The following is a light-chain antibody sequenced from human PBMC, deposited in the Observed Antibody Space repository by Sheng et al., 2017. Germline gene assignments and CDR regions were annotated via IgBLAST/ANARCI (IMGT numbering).Light chain of an antibody. Sequence: AIRMTQSPSSFSASTGDRVTITCRASQGISSYLAWYQQKPGKAPKLLIYAASTLQSGVPSRFSGSGSGTDFTLTISCLQSEDFATYYCQQYYSYPRTFGQGTERWKSN. CDR2: AAS. J-gene: IGKJ1*01. V-gene: IGKV1-8*01. CDR3: QQYYSYPRT. CDR1: QGISSY.